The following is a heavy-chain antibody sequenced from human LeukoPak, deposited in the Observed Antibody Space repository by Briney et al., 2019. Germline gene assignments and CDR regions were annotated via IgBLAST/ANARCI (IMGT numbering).Heavy chain of an antibody. CDR3: ARDPLYYYDGRGFDP. V-gene: IGHV1-18*01. Sequence: ASVKVSCKASGYTFTSYGISWVRQAPGQGLEWMGWISAYNGNTNYAQKLQGRVTMTRDTSTSTVYMELSSLRSEDTAVYYCARDPLYYYDGRGFDPWGQGTLVTVSS. J-gene: IGHJ5*02. CDR1: GYTFTSYG. D-gene: IGHD3-22*01. CDR2: ISAYNGNT.